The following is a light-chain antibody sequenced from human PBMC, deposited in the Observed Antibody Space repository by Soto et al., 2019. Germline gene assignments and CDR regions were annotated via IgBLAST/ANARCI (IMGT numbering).Light chain of an antibody. CDR2: DAS. V-gene: IGKV3-11*01. CDR3: QQRYNWPPIT. J-gene: IGKJ5*01. Sequence: EVVLTQSPATLSLSPGERATLSCRASQSVRSYVAWYQQRPGQAPRLLIYDASNRATGIPARFSGSGSGTDFTLTISSLQPEDFAVYYCQQRYNWPPITFGQGTRLEIK. CDR1: QSVRSY.